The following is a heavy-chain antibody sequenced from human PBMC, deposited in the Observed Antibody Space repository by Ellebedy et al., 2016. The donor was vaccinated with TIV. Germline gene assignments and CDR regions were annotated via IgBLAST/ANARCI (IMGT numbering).Heavy chain of an antibody. J-gene: IGHJ4*02. CDR1: GGSISSGGYY. CDR2: IYYSGST. V-gene: IGHV4-31*03. CDR3: AKDSSGNYYDSSGYYLFDY. D-gene: IGHD3-22*01. Sequence: MPSETLSLTCTVSGGSISSGGYYWSWIRQHPGKGLEWIGYIYYSGSTYYNPSLKSRVTISVDTSKNQFSLKLSSVTAADTAVYYCAKDSSGNYYDSSGYYLFDYWGQGTLVTVSS.